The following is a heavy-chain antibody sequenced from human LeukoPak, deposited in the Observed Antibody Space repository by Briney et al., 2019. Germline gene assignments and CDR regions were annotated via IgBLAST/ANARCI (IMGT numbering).Heavy chain of an antibody. CDR3: ARDLPYSSGWSASGMDV. CDR2: ISTYNGNT. CDR1: GYTFTSHG. J-gene: IGHJ6*03. Sequence: GASVKVSCKASGYTFTSHGISWVRQAPGQGLEWMGWISTYNGNTNYAQKLQGRVSMTTDTSTSTAYMALRSLRSDDTAVYDCARDLPYSSGWSASGMDVWGKGTTVTISS. D-gene: IGHD6-19*01. V-gene: IGHV1-18*01.